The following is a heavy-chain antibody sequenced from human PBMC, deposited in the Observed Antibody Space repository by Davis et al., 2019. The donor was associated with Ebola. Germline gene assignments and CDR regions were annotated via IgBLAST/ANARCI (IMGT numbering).Heavy chain of an antibody. D-gene: IGHD1-26*01. Sequence: HSQTLSLTCVISGDLVSSGGWNWITQSPSRGLEWLGRTYYSSKWYNDYAASVKSRITINPDTSKNQFSLQLNSVTPEDTAVYYCARARWDLSKGSDYWGQGTLVSVSS. CDR3: ARARWDLSKGSDY. CDR1: GDLVSSGG. V-gene: IGHV6-1*01. J-gene: IGHJ4*02. CDR2: TYYSSKWYN.